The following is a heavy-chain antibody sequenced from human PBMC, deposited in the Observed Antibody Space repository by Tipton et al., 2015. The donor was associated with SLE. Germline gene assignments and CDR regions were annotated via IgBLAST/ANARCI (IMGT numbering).Heavy chain of an antibody. D-gene: IGHD2-15*01. J-gene: IGHJ6*03. V-gene: IGHV4-34*01. CDR3: ARGIAGYYYYCYMDV. CDR2: INHSGST. CDR1: GWSFSGNF. Sequence: TLSLTCSVYGWSFSGNFWTWIRQSPGKGLEWIGEINHSGSTNYNPSLKSRVTLSVDTSKNQFSLKLSSVTAADTSVYYCARGIAGYYYYCYMDVWGKGTTVTVSS.